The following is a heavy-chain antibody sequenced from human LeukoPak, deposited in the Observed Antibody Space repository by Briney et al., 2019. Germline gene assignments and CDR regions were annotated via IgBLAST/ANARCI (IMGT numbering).Heavy chain of an antibody. CDR2: IYDSGST. Sequence: SETLSLTCTVSGGSISTYYWSWLRQPPGKGLEWIGYIYDSGSTNYNPSLKRRVTISEDTSNRQSSLNLRSVTAADTAVYYRARVVGRYCSSTSCYIDYWGQGTLVTVSS. V-gene: IGHV4-59*01. J-gene: IGHJ4*02. CDR3: ARVVGRYCSSTSCYIDY. D-gene: IGHD2-2*01. CDR1: GGSISTYY.